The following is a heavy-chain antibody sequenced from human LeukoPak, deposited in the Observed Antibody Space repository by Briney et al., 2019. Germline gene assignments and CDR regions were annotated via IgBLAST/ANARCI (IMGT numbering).Heavy chain of an antibody. CDR2: IYPGDSDT. J-gene: IGHJ3*02. CDR1: GYPFTSYW. D-gene: IGHD1-1*01. V-gene: IGHV5-51*01. CDR3: AIHGPTTDAFDI. Sequence: GGPLQISGKGSGYPFTSYWIGGVRQMPGKGLEGMGIIYPGDSDTRYSPSFQGQVTISADKSISPAYLHWSSLKASDTAMYYCAIHGPTTDAFDIWGKETMVTVSS.